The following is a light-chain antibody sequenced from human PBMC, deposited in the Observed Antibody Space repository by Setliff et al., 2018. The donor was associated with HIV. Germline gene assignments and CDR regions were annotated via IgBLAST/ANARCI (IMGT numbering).Light chain of an antibody. J-gene: IGLJ3*02. CDR1: SSNIGNNY. CDR3: GTWDASLSIWV. Sequence: QSVLTQPPSVSAAPGQKVTISCSGSSSNIGNNYVSWYQQLPRTAPKLLIYDNNVRPSGIPDRFSGSKSGTSTTLAITGLQPGDEADYYCGTWDASLSIWVFGGGTKGTVL. CDR2: DNN. V-gene: IGLV1-51*01.